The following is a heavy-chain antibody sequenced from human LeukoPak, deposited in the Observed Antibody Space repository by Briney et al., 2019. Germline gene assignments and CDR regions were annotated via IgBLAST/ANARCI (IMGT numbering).Heavy chain of an antibody. Sequence: PSETLSLTCSVSGGSISNSNYYWDWIRQPPGKGLEWIGYIHYTGSIHYNPALKGRLTISVDTSKNQFALKMSSVTAADTAVFYCGRHGYSDYAIDSWGQGTLSPSLQ. CDR1: GGSISNSNYY. CDR2: IHYTGSI. V-gene: IGHV4-39*01. CDR3: GRHGYSDYAIDS. D-gene: IGHD5-12*01. J-gene: IGHJ5*01.